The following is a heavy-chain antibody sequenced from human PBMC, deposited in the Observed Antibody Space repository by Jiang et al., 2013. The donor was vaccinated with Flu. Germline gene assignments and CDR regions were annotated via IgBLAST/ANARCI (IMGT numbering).Heavy chain of an antibody. Sequence: GPGLVKPSETLSLTCTVSGGSIGGSYRSWIRQPPGRGLEWIGYVYYTGTTNYNPSLKSPVTISVDMSKNQFSLKVTSVTAADTAVYYCARGGWSLDLWGRGTLVTVSS. CDR3: ARGGWSLDL. V-gene: IGHV4-59*01. CDR1: GGSIGGSY. D-gene: IGHD6-19*01. CDR2: VYYTGTT. J-gene: IGHJ2*01.